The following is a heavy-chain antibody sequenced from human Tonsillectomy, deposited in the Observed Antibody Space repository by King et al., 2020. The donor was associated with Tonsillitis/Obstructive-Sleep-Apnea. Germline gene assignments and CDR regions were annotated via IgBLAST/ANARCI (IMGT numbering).Heavy chain of an antibody. CDR2: IYPGDSDT. CDR1: GYSFTSYC. CDR3: ARTGGAARPFDY. V-gene: IGHV5-51*01. J-gene: IGHJ4*02. D-gene: IGHD6-6*01. Sequence: QLVQSGSEVKKPGESLKISCQASGYSFTSYCIAWVRQMPGRGLEWMWIIYPGDSDTRYSPSFQGQVTISADKSISTAYLQWSSLQASDTAMYYCARTGGAARPFDYWGQGTLVPVSS.